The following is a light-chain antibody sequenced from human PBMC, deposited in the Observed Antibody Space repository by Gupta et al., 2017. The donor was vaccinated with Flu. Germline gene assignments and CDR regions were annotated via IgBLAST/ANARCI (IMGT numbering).Light chain of an antibody. V-gene: IGKV3-20*01. Sequence: EIVLTQSPGTLSLSPGESGTLSCWASQNISSRFLAWYQQKFGQAPRLLIYGAFNRATGIPDRFSGSGSGTDFTLTITRLQAEDFAVYFCHQQSYSPWTFGQGTKVEIK. CDR1: QNISSRF. CDR2: GAF. J-gene: IGKJ1*01. CDR3: HQQSYSPWT.